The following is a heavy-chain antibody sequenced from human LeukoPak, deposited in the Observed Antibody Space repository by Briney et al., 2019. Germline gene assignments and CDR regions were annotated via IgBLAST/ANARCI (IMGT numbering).Heavy chain of an antibody. CDR1: GFTFSSHW. Sequence: PGGSLRLSCVASGFTFSSHWMSWVRQAPGKGLEWVAKIKEDGSEKNYVDSVKGRFTISRDNAKNSLYLQMNSLRAEDRAVYYCARTYSSGWYGSAFDLWAKGQWSPSLQ. CDR2: IKEDGSEK. CDR3: ARTYSSGWYGSAFDL. J-gene: IGHJ3*01. V-gene: IGHV3-7*01. D-gene: IGHD6-19*01.